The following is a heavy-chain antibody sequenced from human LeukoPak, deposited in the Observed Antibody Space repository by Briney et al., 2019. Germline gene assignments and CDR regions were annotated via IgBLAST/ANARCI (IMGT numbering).Heavy chain of an antibody. D-gene: IGHD5-12*01. Sequence: ASVKVSCKASGYSFSGSFIQWVRQAPGQGLEWMGWINPDSGGTRYAQKLQGRVTMTTDTSTSTAYMELRSLRSDDTAVYYCARAGGARSGSPAPFDYWGQGTLVTVSS. CDR2: INPDSGGT. CDR3: ARAGGARSGSPAPFDY. V-gene: IGHV1-2*02. CDR1: GYSFSGSF. J-gene: IGHJ4*02.